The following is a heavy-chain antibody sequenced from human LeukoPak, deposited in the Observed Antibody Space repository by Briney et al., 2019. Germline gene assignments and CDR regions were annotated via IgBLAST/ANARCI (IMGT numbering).Heavy chain of an antibody. CDR1: GFTFSSYA. CDR2: ISSNGGST. Sequence: PGGSLRLSCAASGFTFSSYAMHWVRQAPGKGLEYVSAISSNGGSTYYANSVKSRFTISRDNSKNTLYLQMGSLRAEDMAVYYCARELTYYYAFDIWGQGTMVTVSS. J-gene: IGHJ3*02. CDR3: ARELTYYYAFDI. D-gene: IGHD3-10*01. V-gene: IGHV3-64*01.